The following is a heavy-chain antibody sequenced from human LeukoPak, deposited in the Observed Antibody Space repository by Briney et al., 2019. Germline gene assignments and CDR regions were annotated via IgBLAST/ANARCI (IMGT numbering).Heavy chain of an antibody. CDR1: GFTFSNYA. V-gene: IGHV3-23*01. CDR3: ATGLRMATMNFDY. D-gene: IGHD5-24*01. CDR2: ISGSGGST. Sequence: PGGSLRLSCAASGFTFSNYAMTWVRQAPGKGLEWVSTISGSGGSTYYADSVKGRFTISRDNSKNTLDLQMNSLRAEDTAVYYWATGLRMATMNFDYWGQGTLVTVSS. J-gene: IGHJ4*02.